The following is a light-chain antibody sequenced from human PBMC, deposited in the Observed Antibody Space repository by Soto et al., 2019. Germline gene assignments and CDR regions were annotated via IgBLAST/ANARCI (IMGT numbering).Light chain of an antibody. V-gene: IGLV1-40*01. CDR3: QSYDSRLSSVV. CDR2: LNG. J-gene: IGLJ3*02. Sequence: QSVLTQPPSVSGAPGQRITISCTGSSSNIGALIGVHWYQHLPGSAPRLLFYLNGDRPSGVPDRFSAFKSGSSASLVITALQAEDEAAHYCQSYDSRLSSVVFGGGTKLTVL. CDR1: SSNIGALIG.